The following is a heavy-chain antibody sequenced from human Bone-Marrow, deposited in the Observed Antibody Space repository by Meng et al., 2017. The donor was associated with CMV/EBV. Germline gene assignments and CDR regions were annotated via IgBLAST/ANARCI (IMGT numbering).Heavy chain of an antibody. J-gene: IGHJ4*02. V-gene: IGHV2-5*02. Sequence: QITLKDSGPPLLKPPQTLTLPCTFSGFSLNSNGMGVGWIRQPPGKALEWLALIYWDGDKRYSPSLKSRLTITKDTSNNQVVLTMTNMGPVDTATYFCAHRPTEGLFDYWGQGTLVTVSS. CDR3: AHRPTEGLFDY. CDR1: GFSLNSNGMG. CDR2: IYWDGDK.